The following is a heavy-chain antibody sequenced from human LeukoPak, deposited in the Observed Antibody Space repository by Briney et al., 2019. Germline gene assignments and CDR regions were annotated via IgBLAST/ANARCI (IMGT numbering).Heavy chain of an antibody. Sequence: SETLSLTCTVSGGSISSSRYYWAWIRQPPGKGLDWIGTIYYGGSTYYNPSLKSRVTISVDTSKNQFSLKLSSVTAADTAVYYCAREIYDSSGFVWFDYWGQGTLVTVSS. CDR1: GGSISSSRYY. D-gene: IGHD3-22*01. J-gene: IGHJ4*02. CDR2: IYYGGST. CDR3: AREIYDSSGFVWFDY. V-gene: IGHV4-39*07.